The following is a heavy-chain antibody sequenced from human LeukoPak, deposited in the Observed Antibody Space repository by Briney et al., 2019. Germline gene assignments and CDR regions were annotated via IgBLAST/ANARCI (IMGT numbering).Heavy chain of an antibody. D-gene: IGHD1-1*01. CDR1: GFTVSSNY. Sequence: GGSLRLSCAASGFTVSSNYMSWVRQAPGQGLEWVSVIYSGGSTYYADSVKGRFTISRDNSKNTLYLQMNSLRAEDTAVYYCARDGPQLERRPHDAFDIWGQGTMVTVSS. J-gene: IGHJ3*02. CDR2: IYSGGST. CDR3: ARDGPQLERRPHDAFDI. V-gene: IGHV3-66*02.